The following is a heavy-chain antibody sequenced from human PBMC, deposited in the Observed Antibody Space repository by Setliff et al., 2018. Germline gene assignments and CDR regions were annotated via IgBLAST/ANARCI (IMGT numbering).Heavy chain of an antibody. Sequence: GASVKVSCKASGYTFSNYGISWVRQAPGQGLEWMGWISAHNGYIVYAQKFQGRVSMTTDTSTSTAYMELRNLRSDDTALYYCARAPLMVVVPPDAHRFDPWGQGTLVTVSS. D-gene: IGHD2-2*01. CDR2: ISAHNGYI. CDR3: ARAPLMVVVPPDAHRFDP. J-gene: IGHJ5*02. V-gene: IGHV1-18*01. CDR1: GYTFSNYG.